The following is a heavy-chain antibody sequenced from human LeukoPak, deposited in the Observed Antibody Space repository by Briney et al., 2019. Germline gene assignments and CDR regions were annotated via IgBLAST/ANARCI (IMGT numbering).Heavy chain of an antibody. Sequence: PSETLSLTCTVSGGSISSGRSYWSWIRQSAGKGLEWIGRIYTSGSTNYNPSLKSRITISVDTSKNQFSLKLNSVTAADTAVYYCAREKIGYYDSSGRGWFDPWGQGTLVTVSS. CDR3: AREKIGYYDSSGRGWFDP. D-gene: IGHD3-22*01. J-gene: IGHJ5*02. CDR1: GGSISSGRSY. V-gene: IGHV4-61*02. CDR2: IYTSGST.